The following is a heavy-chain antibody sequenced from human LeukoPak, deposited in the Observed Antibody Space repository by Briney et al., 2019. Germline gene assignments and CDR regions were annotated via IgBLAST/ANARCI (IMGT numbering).Heavy chain of an antibody. V-gene: IGHV1-2*04. Sequence: ASVKVSCKTSGYTFSDYYVHWVRQVPGQGLEWVGWIHPRTGGTNYAQKFQGWVTITRDTAISTAHMEMERLKSDDTAVYFCAVGMVVVTNSPFDHWGQGTLVTVSS. J-gene: IGHJ4*02. CDR2: IHPRTGGT. D-gene: IGHD3-22*01. CDR1: GYTFSDYY. CDR3: AVGMVVVTNSPFDH.